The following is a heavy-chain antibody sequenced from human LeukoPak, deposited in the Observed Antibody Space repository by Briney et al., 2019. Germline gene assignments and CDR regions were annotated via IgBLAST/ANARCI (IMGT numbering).Heavy chain of an antibody. CDR3: GGRGFEGSSWRNYYYYYYMDV. Sequence: SETLSLTCAVYGGSFSGYYWSWIRQPPGKGLEWIGQINHSGSTNYNPSLKSRVTISVDTSNNHFSLKLSSVTAAVTAVYYCGGRGFEGSSWRNYYYYYYMDVWGKGTTVTVSS. CDR2: INHSGST. J-gene: IGHJ6*03. D-gene: IGHD6-13*01. V-gene: IGHV4-34*01. CDR1: GGSFSGYY.